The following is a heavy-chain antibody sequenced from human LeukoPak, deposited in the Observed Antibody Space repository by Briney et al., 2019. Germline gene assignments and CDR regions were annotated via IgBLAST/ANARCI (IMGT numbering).Heavy chain of an antibody. V-gene: IGHV4-39*01. CDR1: GGSITSTLYY. Sequence: SETLSLTCTVSGGSITSTLYYWGWFRQSSGKGLEWIGSIYYSGSTYYNPSLKSRVTISVDTSRNQFSLRLTSVTAADTAVYFCAGQPENTRGFYWGQGTLVTVSS. D-gene: IGHD2-2*01. J-gene: IGHJ1*01. CDR2: IYYSGST. CDR3: AGQPENTRGFY.